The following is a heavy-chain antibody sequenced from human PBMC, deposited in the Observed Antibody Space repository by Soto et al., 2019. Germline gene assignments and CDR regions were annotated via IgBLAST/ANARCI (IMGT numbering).Heavy chain of an antibody. D-gene: IGHD2-2*01. Sequence: PETLCLTCAVSSGSISSSNWWSWVRQPPGKGLEWIGEIYHSGSTNYNPSLKSRVTISVDKSKNQFSLKLSSVTAADTAVYYCARGGLNCSSTSCYGEFDYYYYMDVWGKGTTVTVSS. J-gene: IGHJ6*03. V-gene: IGHV4-4*03. CDR2: IYHSGST. CDR1: SGSISSSNW. CDR3: ARGGLNCSSTSCYGEFDYYYYMDV.